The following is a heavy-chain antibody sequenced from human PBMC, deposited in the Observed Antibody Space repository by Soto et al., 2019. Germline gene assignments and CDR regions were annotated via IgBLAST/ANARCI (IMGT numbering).Heavy chain of an antibody. CDR1: GYTFSSYG. CDR2: ISAYNGNT. V-gene: IGHV1-18*01. CDR3: ARDSPPVDY. J-gene: IGHJ4*02. Sequence: QVQLVQSGAEMKKPGASVKVSCKASGYTFSSYGITWVRQAPGQGLEWMGWISAYNGNTKDAQKMQGRITITTDTCRSTAYMELRRLSSHDAAVYYCARDSPPVDYWGEGTLVTGSS.